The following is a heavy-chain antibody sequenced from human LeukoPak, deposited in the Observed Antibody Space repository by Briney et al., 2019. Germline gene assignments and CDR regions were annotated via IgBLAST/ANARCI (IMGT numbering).Heavy chain of an antibody. J-gene: IGHJ4*02. CDR1: GFTFSSYG. CDR3: ARDADSYGYGPFDY. D-gene: IGHD5-18*01. V-gene: IGHV3-33*01. Sequence: GGSLRLSCAASGFTFSSYGMHWVRQAPGKGLEWVAVIWYDGSNEYYADSVKGRFTISRDNSKNTLYLQMNSLRAEDTAVYYCARDADSYGYGPFDYWGQGTLVTVSS. CDR2: IWYDGSNE.